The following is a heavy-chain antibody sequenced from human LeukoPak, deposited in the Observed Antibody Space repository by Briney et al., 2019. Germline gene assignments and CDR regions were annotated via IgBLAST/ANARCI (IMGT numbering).Heavy chain of an antibody. J-gene: IGHJ4*02. Sequence: SETLSLTCPVSGGSISNYYYWTWIRQPPGKGLEWIGYVYYTGSINFNPSLKSRVTMSLDTSRNQVSLKLTSLTAADTAVYYCARGAMATTPFFDYWGQGTLVTVSS. CDR1: GGSISNYY. CDR3: ARGAMATTPFFDY. V-gene: IGHV4-59*01. D-gene: IGHD5-24*01. CDR2: VYYTGSI.